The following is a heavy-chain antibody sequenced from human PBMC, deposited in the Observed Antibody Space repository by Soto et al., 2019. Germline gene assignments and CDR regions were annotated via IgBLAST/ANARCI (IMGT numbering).Heavy chain of an antibody. V-gene: IGHV4-34*01. CDR3: GSHAEAIVAL. J-gene: IGHJ4*02. CDR1: GGSFSGYC. D-gene: IGHD5-12*01. Sequence: SETLSLTCAVYGGSFSGYCWSWIRQPPGKGLEWIGEISHSGSTNYNPSLESRVTMSVDTSKNQFSLNLRAVTAADTAGYYCGSHAEAIVALWGQGTLVPASS. CDR2: ISHSGST.